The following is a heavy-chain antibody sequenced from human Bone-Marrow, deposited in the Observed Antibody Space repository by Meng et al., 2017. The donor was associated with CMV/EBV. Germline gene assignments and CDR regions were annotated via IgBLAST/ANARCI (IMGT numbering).Heavy chain of an antibody. Sequence: ASVKVSCKASGYTFTSYGISWVRQAPGQGLEWMGWISAYNGNTNYAQKLQGRVTMTTDTSTSTAYMELRSLRSDDTAVYYCARLHSSSCLPLGDYGMDVWGQGTTLTVSS. CDR1: GYTFTSYG. D-gene: IGHD6-6*01. J-gene: IGHJ6*02. CDR2: ISAYNGNT. V-gene: IGHV1-18*01. CDR3: ARLHSSSCLPLGDYGMDV.